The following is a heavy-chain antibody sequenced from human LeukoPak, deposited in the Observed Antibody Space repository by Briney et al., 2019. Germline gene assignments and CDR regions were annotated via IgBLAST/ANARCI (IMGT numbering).Heavy chain of an antibody. Sequence: GGSLRLSCAASGFTFSSYAMSWVRQAPGKGLEWVSAISDSGGSTYYADSVKGRFTISRDNSKNTLYLQMNSLRAEDTAVYYCAKDRIVGATTGGEFDYWGQGTLVTVSS. V-gene: IGHV3-23*01. CDR2: ISDSGGST. D-gene: IGHD1-26*01. CDR1: GFTFSSYA. J-gene: IGHJ4*02. CDR3: AKDRIVGATTGGEFDY.